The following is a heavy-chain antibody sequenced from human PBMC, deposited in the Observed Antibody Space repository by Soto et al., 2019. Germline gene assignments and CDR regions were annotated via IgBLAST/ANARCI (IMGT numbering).Heavy chain of an antibody. D-gene: IGHD3-22*01. V-gene: IGHV4-31*03. J-gene: IGHJ3*02. CDR2: IYHSGST. Sequence: QVQLQESGPGLVKPSQTLSLTCTASGGSISSGGDYWSWIRQHPGKGLEWIGYIYHSGSTYYSAPLRSRITISLDTSKNQLSLQLSSVTAADTTVYYCARRYDYDTGKSDAFDIWGQGTMVTVSS. CDR3: ARRYDYDTGKSDAFDI. CDR1: GGSISSGGDY.